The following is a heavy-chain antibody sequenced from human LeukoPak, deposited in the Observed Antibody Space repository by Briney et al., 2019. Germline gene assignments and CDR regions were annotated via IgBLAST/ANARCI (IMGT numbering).Heavy chain of an antibody. CDR3: ARAPTVLLWFGSPRGFDY. CDR1: GFTFSSYA. CDR2: ISSNGGST. V-gene: IGHV3-64*01. Sequence: GGSLRLSCAASGFTFSSYAMHWVRQAPGKGLEYVSAISSNGGSTYYANSVKGRFTISRDNSKNTLYLQMNSLRAEDTAVYYCARAPTVLLWFGSPRGFDYWGQGTLVTISS. J-gene: IGHJ4*02. D-gene: IGHD3-10*01.